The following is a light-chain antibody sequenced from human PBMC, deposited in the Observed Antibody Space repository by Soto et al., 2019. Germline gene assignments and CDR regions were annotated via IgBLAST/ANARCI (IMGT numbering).Light chain of an antibody. J-gene: IGKJ1*01. V-gene: IGKV1-8*01. CDR1: QGISSY. Sequence: AIRMTQSPSSLSASTGDRVTITCRASQGISSYLAWYQQKPGKAPKLLIYAASTLQSGVPSRFSGSGSGTDFTLTISCLQSEDFATYYCQQYYSYPWGFGQGTKV. CDR2: AAS. CDR3: QQYYSYPWG.